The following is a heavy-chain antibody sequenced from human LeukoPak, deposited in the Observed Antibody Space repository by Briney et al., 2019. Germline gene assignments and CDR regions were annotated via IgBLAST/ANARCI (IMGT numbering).Heavy chain of an antibody. J-gene: IGHJ6*02. CDR3: ATSREWTL. Sequence: ASVKVSCKASGYTFTSYDINWVRQATGQGLEWMGWINPNSGGTNYAQKFQGRVTMTRDTSISTAYMELSRLRSNDTAVYYCATSREWTLWGQGTTVTVSS. V-gene: IGHV1-2*02. CDR2: INPNSGGT. D-gene: IGHD3-3*01. CDR1: GYTFTSYD.